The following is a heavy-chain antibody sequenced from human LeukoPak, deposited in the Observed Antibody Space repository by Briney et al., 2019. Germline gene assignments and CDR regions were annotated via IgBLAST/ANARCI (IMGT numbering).Heavy chain of an antibody. CDR2: IYNDCNT. V-gene: IGHV3-53*01. CDR3: ARNILFAFDI. Sequence: GGSLRLSCAASGLTVSSSYMSWIRQAPGKGLEWVSYIYNDCNTSYADSMKGRLIIPRNNSNKTPYHQVNSLSAKDTAMYYCARNILFAFDIWGQGTMVT. CDR1: GLTVSSSY. J-gene: IGHJ3*02.